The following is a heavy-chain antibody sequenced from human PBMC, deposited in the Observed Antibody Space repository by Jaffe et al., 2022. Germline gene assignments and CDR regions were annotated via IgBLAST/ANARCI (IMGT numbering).Heavy chain of an antibody. V-gene: IGHV3-7*01. CDR2: IKQDGSEK. J-gene: IGHJ4*02. D-gene: IGHD5-18*01. CDR3: ARGRYSYGPYYFDY. Sequence: EVQLVESGGGLVQPGGSLRLSCAASGFTFSSYWMSWVRQAPGKGLEWVANIKQDGSEKYYVDSVKGRFTISRDNAKNSLYLQMNSLRAEDTAVYYCARGRYSYGPYYFDYWGQGTLVTVSS. CDR1: GFTFSSYW.